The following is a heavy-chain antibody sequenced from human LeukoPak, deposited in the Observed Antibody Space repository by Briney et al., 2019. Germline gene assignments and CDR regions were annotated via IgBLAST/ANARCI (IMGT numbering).Heavy chain of an antibody. CDR2: ISAYNGNT. Sequence: ASVKVSCKASGYTFTSYGISWVRHAPGQGLEWMGWISAYNGNTNYSQKLQGRVTMTTETSTSTAYMELRSLRSDDTAVYYCARDYIDFWSGYYQWGQGTLVTVSS. D-gene: IGHD3-3*01. V-gene: IGHV1-18*01. CDR1: GYTFTSYG. J-gene: IGHJ4*02. CDR3: ARDYIDFWSGYYQ.